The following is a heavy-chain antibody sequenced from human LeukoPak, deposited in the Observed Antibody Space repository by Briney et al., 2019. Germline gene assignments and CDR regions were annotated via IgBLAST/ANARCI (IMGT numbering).Heavy chain of an antibody. Sequence: GGSLRLSCAASGFTFSSYAMSWVRQAPGKGLEWVSYISSSRSTIYYADSVKGRFTISRDNAKNSLYLQMNSLRAEDTAVYYCARDSRYGGHDYWGQGTLVTVSS. CDR1: GFTFSSYA. V-gene: IGHV3-48*04. CDR3: ARDSRYGGHDY. J-gene: IGHJ4*02. D-gene: IGHD1-26*01. CDR2: ISSSRSTI.